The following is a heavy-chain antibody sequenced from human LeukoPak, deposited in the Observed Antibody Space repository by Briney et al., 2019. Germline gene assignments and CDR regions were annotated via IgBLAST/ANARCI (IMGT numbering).Heavy chain of an antibody. Sequence: ASVKVSCEASGYTFTSYGIRWVRQAPGQGLEWMGWISAYNGNTNYAQKLQGRVNLTTDTSTSKAYMELRSLRSDDTAVYYCARGTRLYSSGWYGGQLPFDYWGQGTLVTVSS. D-gene: IGHD6-19*01. CDR2: ISAYNGNT. V-gene: IGHV1-18*01. CDR3: ARGTRLYSSGWYGGQLPFDY. CDR1: GYTFTSYG. J-gene: IGHJ4*02.